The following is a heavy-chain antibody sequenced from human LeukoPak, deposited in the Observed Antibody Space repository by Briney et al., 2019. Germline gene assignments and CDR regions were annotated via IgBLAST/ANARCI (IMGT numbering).Heavy chain of an antibody. Sequence: ASVKVFCKASGYTCTSYGISWLRQAPGQGLEWIGWISAYNGNTNYAQKLQGRVTMTTDTSTSTAYMELRSLRSDDTAVYYCAREKAGYPPNYWGQGTLVTVSS. V-gene: IGHV1-18*01. J-gene: IGHJ4*02. CDR2: ISAYNGNT. CDR3: AREKAGYPPNY. D-gene: IGHD6-13*01. CDR1: GYTCTSYG.